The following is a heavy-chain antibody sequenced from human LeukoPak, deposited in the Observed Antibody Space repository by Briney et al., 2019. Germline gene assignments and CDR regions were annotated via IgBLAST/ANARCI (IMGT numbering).Heavy chain of an antibody. CDR2: ISSSSSTI. CDR1: GFTFSTYE. CDR3: ARAEQRTGTYERGFYY. Sequence: TGGSLRLSCAASGFTFSTYEMNWVRQAPGKGLEWVSYISSSSSTIYYADSVKGRFTISRDNAKNSLYLQMNSLRAEDTAVYYCARAEQRTGTYERGFYYWGQGTLVTVSS. J-gene: IGHJ4*02. D-gene: IGHD1-1*01. V-gene: IGHV3-48*03.